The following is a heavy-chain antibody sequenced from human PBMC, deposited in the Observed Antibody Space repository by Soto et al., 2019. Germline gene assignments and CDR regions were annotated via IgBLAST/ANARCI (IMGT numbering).Heavy chain of an antibody. V-gene: IGHV3-23*01. Sequence: PGGSLRLSCAVSGFTFRRHAMSWVRQAPGEGLEWVSTISGRGGSTYYADSVKGRFTISRDNSKNTLYLQMNSLRGEDTAVYYCAKDGEACGGDCYSGMDVWGQGTTVTVS. CDR2: ISGRGGST. CDR1: GFTFRRHA. D-gene: IGHD2-21*01. CDR3: AKDGEACGGDCYSGMDV. J-gene: IGHJ6*02.